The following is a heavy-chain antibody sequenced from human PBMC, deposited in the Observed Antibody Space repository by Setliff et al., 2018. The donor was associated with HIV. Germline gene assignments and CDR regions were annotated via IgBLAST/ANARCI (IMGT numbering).Heavy chain of an antibody. J-gene: IGHJ4*02. V-gene: IGHV4-4*02. Sequence: LETLSLTCAVSGGSINTNNWWSWVRQPPGKGLEWIGEIYHSGTTNFNPSLKSRVSIPIDTPRSQFSLKLSSVTAADTAVYYCARGGGFWSGQLDYWGQGTLVTVSS. CDR1: GGSINTNNW. CDR3: ARGGGFWSGQLDY. D-gene: IGHD3-3*01. CDR2: IYHSGTT.